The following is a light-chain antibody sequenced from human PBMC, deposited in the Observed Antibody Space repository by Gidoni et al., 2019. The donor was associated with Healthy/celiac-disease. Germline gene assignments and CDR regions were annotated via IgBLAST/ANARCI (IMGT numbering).Light chain of an antibody. CDR2: AAS. V-gene: IGKV1-39*01. J-gene: IGKJ4*01. CDR1: QSISSY. CDR3: QKSYSTIALT. Sequence: DIQMTQSPSSLSASVGDRVTITCRASQSISSYLNWYQQKPGKAPKRLIYAASSLQSGVPSRFSGSGSGTDFTLTISSLQPEDFATYYCQKSYSTIALTFGGGTKVEIK.